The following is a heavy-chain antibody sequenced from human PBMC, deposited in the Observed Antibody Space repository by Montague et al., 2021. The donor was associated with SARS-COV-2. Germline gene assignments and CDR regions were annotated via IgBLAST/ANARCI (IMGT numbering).Heavy chain of an antibody. CDR3: ARGPTNNIGMVATRLDY. V-gene: IGHV4-34*01. Sequence: SETLSLTCAVYGGSFSGYYWNWIRQPPGEGLEWIGEINHSGSTNYNPSPKSRVTISVDTSNNQFSLKLTSVTAADTAVYYCARGPTNNIGMVATRLDYWGQGTLVTVSS. J-gene: IGHJ4*02. D-gene: IGHD5-12*01. CDR2: INHSGST. CDR1: GGSFSGYY.